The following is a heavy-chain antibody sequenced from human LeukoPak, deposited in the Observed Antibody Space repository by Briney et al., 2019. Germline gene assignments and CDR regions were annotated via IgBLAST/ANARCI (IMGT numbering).Heavy chain of an antibody. D-gene: IGHD3-10*01. CDR3: ARGRFEVRGVIIPYYFDY. V-gene: IGHV3-66*01. Sequence: GGSLRLSCAASGFTVSSNYMSWVRQAPGEGLEWVSVIYSGGSTYYADSVKGRFTISRDNSKNTLYLQMNSLRAEDTAVYYCARGRFEVRGVIIPYYFDYWGQGTLVTVSS. CDR2: IYSGGST. J-gene: IGHJ4*02. CDR1: GFTVSSNY.